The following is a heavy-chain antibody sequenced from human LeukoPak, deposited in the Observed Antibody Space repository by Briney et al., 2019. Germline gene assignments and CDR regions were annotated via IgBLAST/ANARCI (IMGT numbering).Heavy chain of an antibody. Sequence: GSLRLSCAASGFTFTNYAMSWIRQAPGKGLEWVSAISGGGEDTYYPDSVKGRFTISRDNSKNTLYLQMNSLRAEDTAIYYCAKPRAMTTGVGRYFDLWGRGTLVTVSS. V-gene: IGHV3-23*01. D-gene: IGHD1-1*01. CDR2: ISGGGEDT. CDR1: GFTFTNYA. CDR3: AKPRAMTTGVGRYFDL. J-gene: IGHJ2*01.